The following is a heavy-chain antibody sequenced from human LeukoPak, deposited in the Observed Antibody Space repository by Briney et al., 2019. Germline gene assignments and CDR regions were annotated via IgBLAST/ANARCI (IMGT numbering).Heavy chain of an antibody. CDR3: AKDQTRYYDSFDY. D-gene: IGHD3-22*01. J-gene: IGHJ4*02. CDR1: GFTFSSYA. CDR2: ISGSGGST. Sequence: PGGSLRLSCAASGFTFSSYAMSWVRQAPGKGLEWVSAISGSGGSTYYADSVKGRFTISRDNSKNTLYPQMNGLRAEDTAVYYCAKDQTRYYDSFDYWGQGTLVTVSS. V-gene: IGHV3-23*01.